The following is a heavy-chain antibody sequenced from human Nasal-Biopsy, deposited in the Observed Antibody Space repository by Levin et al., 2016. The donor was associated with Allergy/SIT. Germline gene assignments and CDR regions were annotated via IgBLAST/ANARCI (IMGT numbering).Heavy chain of an antibody. CDR3: ARDRGVQITDMGFGEVRFDS. J-gene: IGHJ5*01. V-gene: IGHV1-8*01. Sequence: ASVKVSCKASGYTFTSYDITWVRQATGQGLEWMGWVNPNSGNTGYAQKFQGRVTMTRNTSISTAYMELRGLNSDDTAVYYCARDRGVQITDMGFGEVRFDSWGQGILVTVSS. D-gene: IGHD1-20*01. CDR1: GYTFTSYD. CDR2: VNPNSGNT.